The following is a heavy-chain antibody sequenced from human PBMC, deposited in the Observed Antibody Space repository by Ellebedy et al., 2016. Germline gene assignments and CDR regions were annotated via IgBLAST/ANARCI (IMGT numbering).Heavy chain of an antibody. CDR3: ARDAGADGYNDY. CDR1: GFTFTTYW. CDR2: IKQDGSEK. D-gene: IGHD5-24*01. J-gene: IGHJ4*02. V-gene: IGHV3-7*01. Sequence: GGSLRLXXGTSGFTFTTYWMTWVRQTPGKGLEWVASIKQDGSEKYYVDSVKGRFTISRDNAKNSLYLQMNSLRAEDTAVYYCARDAGADGYNDYWGQGTLVTVSS.